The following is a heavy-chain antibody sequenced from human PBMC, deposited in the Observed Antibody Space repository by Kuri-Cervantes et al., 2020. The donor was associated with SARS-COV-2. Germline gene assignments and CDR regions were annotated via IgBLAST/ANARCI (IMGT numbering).Heavy chain of an antibody. D-gene: IGHD3-3*01. J-gene: IGHJ3*02. CDR1: GYSISSGYY. V-gene: IGHV3-53*05. CDR3: ARGEIFGVVIDAFDI. CDR2: IYSCGST. Sequence: GGSLRLSCAVSGYSISSGYYWGWIRQPPGKGLEWVSVIYSCGSTYYADSVKGRFTISRDNSKNTLYLQMNSLRAEDTAVYYCARGEIFGVVIDAFDIWGQGTMVT.